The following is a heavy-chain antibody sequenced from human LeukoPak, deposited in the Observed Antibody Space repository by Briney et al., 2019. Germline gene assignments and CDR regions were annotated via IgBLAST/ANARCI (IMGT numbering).Heavy chain of an antibody. CDR3: ARVLPSGTVTTLGY. CDR1: GYTFTGYY. D-gene: IGHD4-17*01. V-gene: IGHV1-2*02. CDR2: INPNSGGT. Sequence: ASVKVSCKASGYTFTGYYIHWVRQAPGQGLEWMGWINPNSGGTNYAQKFQGRVTMTRDTSISTAYMELSRLRSDDTAVYYCARVLPSGTVTTLGYWGQGTLVTVSS. J-gene: IGHJ4*02.